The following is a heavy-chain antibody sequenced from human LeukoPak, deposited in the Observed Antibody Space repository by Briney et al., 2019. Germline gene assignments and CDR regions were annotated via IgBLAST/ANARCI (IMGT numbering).Heavy chain of an antibody. D-gene: IGHD2-21*02. J-gene: IGHJ4*02. Sequence: GGSLRLSCAASGFTFSSYSMNWVRQAPGKGLEWVSSISSSSSYIYYADSVKGRFTISRDNAKNSLYLQMNSLRAEDTAVYYCARDPIAYCGGDCYVLDYWGQGTLVTVSS. CDR3: ARDPIAYCGGDCYVLDY. CDR2: ISSSSSYI. V-gene: IGHV3-21*01. CDR1: GFTFSSYS.